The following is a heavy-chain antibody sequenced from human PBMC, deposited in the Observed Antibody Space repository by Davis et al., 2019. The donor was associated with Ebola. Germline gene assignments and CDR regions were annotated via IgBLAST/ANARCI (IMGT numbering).Heavy chain of an antibody. Sequence: GGSLRPPCVGSGSTFDDHAMTWVRQVPGKGLEWVPAISGSGGSTYYADSVKGRFTISRDNSKKTLYLQMNSLRAEDTAVYYCTRERGRYCSGGSCYWDYYYYGMDVWGQGTTVTVSS. J-gene: IGHJ6*02. CDR1: GSTFDDHA. CDR2: ISGSGGST. V-gene: IGHV3-23*01. CDR3: TRERGRYCSGGSCYWDYYYYGMDV. D-gene: IGHD2-15*01.